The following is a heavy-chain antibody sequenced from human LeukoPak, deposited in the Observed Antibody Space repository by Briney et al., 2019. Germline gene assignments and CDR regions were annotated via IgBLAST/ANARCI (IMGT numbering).Heavy chain of an antibody. CDR1: GDSFTAYY. Sequence: GASVKVSCKASGDSFTAYYMYWVRQAPGQGLEWLGWINCNSGGTSYAQKFQGRVIMTGDTSISTAYMELSSLRSDDTAVYYCARLSYYLDVWGKGTSVTVS. CDR2: INCNSGGT. J-gene: IGHJ6*03. CDR3: ARLSYYLDV. V-gene: IGHV1-2*02. D-gene: IGHD5/OR15-5a*01.